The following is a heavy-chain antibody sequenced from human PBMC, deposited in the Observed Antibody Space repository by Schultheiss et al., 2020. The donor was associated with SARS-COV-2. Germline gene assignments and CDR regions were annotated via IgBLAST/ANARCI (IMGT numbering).Heavy chain of an antibody. V-gene: IGHV4-34*01. CDR3: ARSYSGSYYYYYYMDV. Sequence: SETLLTCTVSGGSISSYYWSWIRQPPGKGLEWIGEINHSGSTNYNPSLKSRVTISVDTSKNQFSLKLSSVTAADTAVYYCARSYSGSYYYYYYMDVWGKGTTVTVSS. CDR2: INHSGST. J-gene: IGHJ6*03. CDR1: GGSISSYY. D-gene: IGHD1-26*01.